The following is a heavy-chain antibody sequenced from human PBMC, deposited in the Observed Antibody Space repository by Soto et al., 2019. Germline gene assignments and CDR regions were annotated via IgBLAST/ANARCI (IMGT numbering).Heavy chain of an antibody. V-gene: IGHV1-2*02. J-gene: IGHJ6*02. CDR3: ARVITTAGYGMEV. CDR2: INPNSGGT. CDR1: GYTFTGYY. D-gene: IGHD1-1*01. Sequence: GASVKVSCKASGYTFTGYYMHWVRQAPGQGLEWMGWINPNSGGTNYAQKFQGRVTMTRDTSITTAYMELSRLRSDDTAVYYCARVITTAGYGMEVWGQATTVTVSS.